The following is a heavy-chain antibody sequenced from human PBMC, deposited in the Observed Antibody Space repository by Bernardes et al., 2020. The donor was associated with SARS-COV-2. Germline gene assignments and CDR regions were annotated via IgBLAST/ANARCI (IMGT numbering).Heavy chain of an antibody. Sequence: GSLRLSCAASGFTFSHYNLHWVRQAPGKGLEWVAVIWYDGNNKAYADSVKGRFTISRDNSKSTLFLQMNSLRAEDTAVYFCTDFDYWGQGTLVTVSS. J-gene: IGHJ4*02. V-gene: IGHV3-33*01. CDR2: IWYDGNNK. CDR1: GFTFSHYN. CDR3: TDFDY.